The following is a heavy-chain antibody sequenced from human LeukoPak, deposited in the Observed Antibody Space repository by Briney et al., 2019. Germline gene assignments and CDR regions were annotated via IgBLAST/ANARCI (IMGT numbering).Heavy chain of an antibody. V-gene: IGHV4-4*07. CDR2: MYPSGNT. CDR3: ARRLRGVRGVIRWHYFDY. D-gene: IGHD3-10*01. CDR1: GGSISSYY. J-gene: IGHJ4*02. Sequence: SETLSLTCTVSGGSISSYYWSWIRQPAGKGLEWIGRMYPSGNTNYNPSLKSRVTMSVDTSKNQFSLKLSSVTAADTAVYYCARRLRGVRGVIRWHYFDYWGQGTLVTVSS.